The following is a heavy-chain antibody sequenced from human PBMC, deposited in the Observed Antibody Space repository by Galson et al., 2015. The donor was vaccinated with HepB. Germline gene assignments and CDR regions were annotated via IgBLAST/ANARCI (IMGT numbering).Heavy chain of an antibody. V-gene: IGHV4-34*01. CDR2: INHSGST. CDR1: GGSFSGYY. D-gene: IGHD4-17*01. Sequence: ETLSLTCAVYGGSFSGYYWSWIRQPPGKGLEWIGEINHSGSTNYNPSLKSRVTISVDTSKNQFSLKLSSVTAADTAVYYCARVTTVTDDAFDIWGQGTMVTVSS. CDR3: ARVTTVTDDAFDI. J-gene: IGHJ3*02.